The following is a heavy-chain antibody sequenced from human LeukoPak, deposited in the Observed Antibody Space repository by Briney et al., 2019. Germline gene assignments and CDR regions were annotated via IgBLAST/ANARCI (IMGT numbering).Heavy chain of an antibody. CDR2: IIPIFGTA. CDR3: ARAKAGPHIAVAGTKDWWFDY. D-gene: IGHD6-19*01. J-gene: IGHJ4*02. V-gene: IGHV1-69*01. CDR1: GGTFNSYA. Sequence: ASVKVSCKASGGTFNSYAISWVRQAPGQGLEWMGGIIPIFGTANYAQKFQGRVTITADESTSTAYMELSSLRSEDTAVYYCARAKAGPHIAVAGTKDWWFDYWGQGTLVTVSS.